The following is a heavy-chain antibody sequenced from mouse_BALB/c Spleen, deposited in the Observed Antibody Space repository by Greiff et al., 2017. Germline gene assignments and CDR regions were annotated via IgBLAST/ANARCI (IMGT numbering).Heavy chain of an antibody. Sequence: EVMLVESGGGLVKPGGSLKLSCAASGFTFSSYAMSWVRQTPEKRLEWVASISSGGSTYYPDSVKGRFTISRDNARNILYLQMSSLRSEDTAMYYCERLTMITRYYFDYWGQGTTLTVSS. V-gene: IGHV5-6-5*01. D-gene: IGHD2-4*01. CDR3: ERLTMITRYYFDY. J-gene: IGHJ2*01. CDR1: GFTFSSYA. CDR2: ISSGGST.